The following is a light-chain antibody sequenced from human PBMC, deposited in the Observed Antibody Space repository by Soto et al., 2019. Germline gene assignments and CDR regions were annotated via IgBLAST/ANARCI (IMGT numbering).Light chain of an antibody. J-gene: IGLJ1*01. CDR2: EVN. V-gene: IGLV2-23*02. Sequence: QSALTQPASVSGSPGQLIIISCTGVSRDVGTYDLVSWYQQHPGKAPKFMIYEVNKRASGVSNRFSGSKSGNTASLTISGLQAEDEADYYCCSYAGSRTYVFGTGTKLTVL. CDR1: SRDVGTYDL. CDR3: CSYAGSRTYV.